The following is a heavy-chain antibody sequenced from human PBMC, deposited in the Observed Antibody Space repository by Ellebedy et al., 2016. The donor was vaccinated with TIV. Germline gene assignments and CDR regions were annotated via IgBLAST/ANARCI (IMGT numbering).Heavy chain of an antibody. Sequence: MPSETLSLTCTVSGGSISSYYWSWIRQPAGKGLEWIGRIYSTGSTGGTNYSPSLKSRITMSVDRSKNQFSLKLGSVTAADTAVYYCARDGLHSSGWYCDYWGQGTQVTVSS. D-gene: IGHD3-22*01. CDR3: ARDGLHSSGWYCDY. V-gene: IGHV4-4*07. CDR2: IYSTGSTGGT. J-gene: IGHJ4*02. CDR1: GGSISSYY.